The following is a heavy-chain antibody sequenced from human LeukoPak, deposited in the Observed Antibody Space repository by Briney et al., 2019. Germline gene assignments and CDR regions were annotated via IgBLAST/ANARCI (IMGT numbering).Heavy chain of an antibody. D-gene: IGHD1-14*01. J-gene: IGHJ3*02. CDR2: IYYSGST. V-gene: IGHV4-31*03. CDR1: GGSISSGGYY. Sequence: SQTLSLTCTVSGGSISSGGYYWSWIRQHPGKGLEWIGYIYYSGSTYYNPSLKSRVTISVDTSKNQFSLKLSSVTAADTAVYYCASRNMPSNRRSAFDIWGQGTMVTVSS. CDR3: ASRNMPSNRRSAFDI.